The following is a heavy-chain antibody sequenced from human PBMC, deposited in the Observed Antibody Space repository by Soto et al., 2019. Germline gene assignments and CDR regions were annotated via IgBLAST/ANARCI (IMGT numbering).Heavy chain of an antibody. CDR2: ISGSGGST. J-gene: IGHJ4*02. V-gene: IGHV3-23*01. CDR3: AEHRDNWNDGVDY. D-gene: IGHD1-20*01. Sequence: GGSLRLSCAASGFTFSSYAMSWVRQAPGKGLEWVSVISGSGGSTYYADSVKGRFTISRDNSKNTLYLQMNSLRVEDTAVYYCAEHRDNWNDGVDYWGQGTLVTVSS. CDR1: GFTFSSYA.